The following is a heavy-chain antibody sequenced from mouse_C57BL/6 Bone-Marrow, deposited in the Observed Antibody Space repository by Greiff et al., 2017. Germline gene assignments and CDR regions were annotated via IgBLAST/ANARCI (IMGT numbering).Heavy chain of an antibody. J-gene: IGHJ3*01. D-gene: IGHD2-5*01. CDR2: ISGGGGNT. CDR1: GFTFSSYT. Sequence: EVQLVESGGGLVKPGGSLKLSCAASGFTFSSYTMSWVRQTPEKRLEWVATISGGGGNTYYPDSVKGRFTISRDNAKNTLYLQMSSLRSEDTALYYCARQKSPSSSYYSNSRFAYGGQGTLVTVSA. CDR3: ARQKSPSSSYYSNSRFAY. V-gene: IGHV5-9*01.